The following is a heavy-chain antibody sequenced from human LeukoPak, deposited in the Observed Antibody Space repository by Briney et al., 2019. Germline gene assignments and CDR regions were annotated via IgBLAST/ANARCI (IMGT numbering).Heavy chain of an antibody. J-gene: IGHJ4*02. CDR2: ISDYGGST. V-gene: IGHV3-64D*06. Sequence: PGGSLRLSCSASGFILRSHAMHWVRQAPGKGLEYVSRISDYGGSTYYADSVKGRFTISRDNSKNTLYLQMSSLRAVDTAVYYCVKDNEAGGSPFDRWGQGTLVTVSS. CDR3: VKDNEAGGSPFDR. CDR1: GFILRSHA. D-gene: IGHD1-1*01.